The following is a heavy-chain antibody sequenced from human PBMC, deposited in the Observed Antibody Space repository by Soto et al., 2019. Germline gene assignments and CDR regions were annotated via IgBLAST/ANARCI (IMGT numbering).Heavy chain of an antibody. Sequence: QVQLQQWGAGLLKPSETLSLTCAVYGGSFSDFYWTWIRQPPGKGLEWIGEINHSGSTNYNPSLKSRVAISVGTSKIQFSLDLPAVTAADTAVYYCGPRGAVADPRGYWGQGTLVTVSS. D-gene: IGHD6-19*01. CDR3: GPRGAVADPRGY. CDR2: INHSGST. V-gene: IGHV4-34*01. CDR1: GGSFSDFY. J-gene: IGHJ4*02.